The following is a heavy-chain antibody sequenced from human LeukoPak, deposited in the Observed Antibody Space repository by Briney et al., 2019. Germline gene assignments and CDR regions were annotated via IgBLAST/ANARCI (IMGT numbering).Heavy chain of an antibody. V-gene: IGHV1-18*01. Sequence: ASVRVSCKASGFTFTSYGISWVRQAPGQGLEWMGWISGYNGITNYAQPLQGRVTMTTDTYTSTAYTELRSLRSDDTAVYYCARGGLDIVVVPAEKVDLWDYWGQGTLVTVSS. CDR2: ISGYNGIT. CDR3: ARGGLDIVVVPAEKVDLWDY. CDR1: GFTFTSYG. J-gene: IGHJ4*02. D-gene: IGHD2-2*03.